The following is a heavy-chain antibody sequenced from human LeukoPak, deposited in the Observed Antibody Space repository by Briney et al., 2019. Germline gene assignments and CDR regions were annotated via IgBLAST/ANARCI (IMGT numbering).Heavy chain of an antibody. J-gene: IGHJ4*02. CDR3: ARGNCSGGSCYVTY. CDR2: IYYSGST. CDR1: GGSISSYY. V-gene: IGHV4-59*01. Sequence: SETLSLTCTVSGGSISSYYWSWIRQPPGKGLEWIGYIYYSGSTSYNPSLKSRVTISVDTSKNQFSLKLSSVTAADTAVYYCARGNCSGGSCYVTYWGQGTLVTVSS. D-gene: IGHD2-15*01.